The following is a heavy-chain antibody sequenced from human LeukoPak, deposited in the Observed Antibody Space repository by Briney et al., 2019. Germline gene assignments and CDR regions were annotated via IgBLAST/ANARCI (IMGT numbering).Heavy chain of an antibody. D-gene: IGHD3-22*01. Sequence: GGSLRLSCTASGFTFSGYSMNWIRQAPGKGLEWVSTFGTRSTSIYHAGSVKGRFAISRDNAKNSLYLQMNSLRAEDTAVYYCAREVSEGFDFWGQGTLVTVSS. CDR1: GFTFSGYS. J-gene: IGHJ4*02. CDR3: AREVSEGFDF. V-gene: IGHV3-21*01. CDR2: FGTRSTSI.